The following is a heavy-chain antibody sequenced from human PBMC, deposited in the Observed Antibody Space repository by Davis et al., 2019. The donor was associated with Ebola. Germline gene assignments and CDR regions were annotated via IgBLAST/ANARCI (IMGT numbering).Heavy chain of an antibody. D-gene: IGHD3-16*02. Sequence: MPSETLSLTCTVSGGSISSYYWSWIRQPPGKGLEWIGYIYYSGSTNYNPSLTSRVTISVDTSKNQFSLKLSSVTAADTAVYYCARDQTSYYDYIWGSYPTSSNWFDPWGQGTLVTVSS. CDR1: GGSISSYY. CDR3: ARDQTSYYDYIWGSYPTSSNWFDP. CDR2: IYYSGST. V-gene: IGHV4-59*01. J-gene: IGHJ5*02.